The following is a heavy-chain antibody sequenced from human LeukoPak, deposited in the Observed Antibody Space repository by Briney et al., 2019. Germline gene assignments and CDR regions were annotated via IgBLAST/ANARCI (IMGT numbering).Heavy chain of an antibody. Sequence: GGSLRLSCEASGFTFSSYSMNWVRQAPGKGLEWVSSISSSSSYIYYADSVKGRFTISRDNAKNSLYLQMNSLRAEDTAVYYCAIIVEMATIVDYWGQGTLVTVSS. CDR3: AIIVEMATIVDY. CDR1: GFTFSSYS. CDR2: ISSSSSYI. J-gene: IGHJ4*02. D-gene: IGHD5-24*01. V-gene: IGHV3-21*01.